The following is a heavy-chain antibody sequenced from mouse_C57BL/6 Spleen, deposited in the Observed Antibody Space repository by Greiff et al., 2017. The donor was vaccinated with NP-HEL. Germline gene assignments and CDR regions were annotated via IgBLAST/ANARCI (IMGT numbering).Heavy chain of an antibody. Sequence: VQLQQSGAELVRPGSSVKLSCKASGYTFTSYWMHWVKQRPIQGLEWIGNIDPSDSETHYNQKFKDKATLTVDKSSSTAYMQLSSLTSEDSAVYYCAVYDYDLDYWGQGTTLTVSS. D-gene: IGHD2-4*01. J-gene: IGHJ2*01. CDR3: AVYDYDLDY. V-gene: IGHV1-52*01. CDR1: GYTFTSYW. CDR2: IDPSDSET.